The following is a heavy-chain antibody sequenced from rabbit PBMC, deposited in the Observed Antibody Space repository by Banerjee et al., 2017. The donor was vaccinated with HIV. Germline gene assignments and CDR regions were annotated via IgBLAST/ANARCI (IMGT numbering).Heavy chain of an antibody. CDR2: ICTGDDIT. CDR1: GFSFGTSYC. CDR3: ARRYIGYSGGYFDL. J-gene: IGHJ4*01. D-gene: IGHD1-1*01. Sequence: QSLEESGGDLVKPGASLTLTCTASGFSFGTSYCMCWVRQAPGMGLEWIACICTGDDITYYASWAKGRFTISKTSSTTVTLQLTSLTAADTATYFCARRYIGYSGGYFDLWGPGTLVTVS. V-gene: IGHV1S40*01.